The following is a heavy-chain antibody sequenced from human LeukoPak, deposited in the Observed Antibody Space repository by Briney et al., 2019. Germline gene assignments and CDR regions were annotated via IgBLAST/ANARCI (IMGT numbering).Heavy chain of an antibody. CDR2: ISSSSSYI. V-gene: IGHV3-21*01. J-gene: IGHJ4*02. D-gene: IGHD6-6*01. CDR3: ARWGAAQYYFDY. Sequence: GGSLRLSCAASGFTFSSYSMNWVRQAPGKGLEWVSSISSSSSYIYYADSVKGRFTISRDNAKNSLYLQMNSLRAEDTAVYYCARWGAAQYYFDYWGQGTLVTVSS. CDR1: GFTFSSYS.